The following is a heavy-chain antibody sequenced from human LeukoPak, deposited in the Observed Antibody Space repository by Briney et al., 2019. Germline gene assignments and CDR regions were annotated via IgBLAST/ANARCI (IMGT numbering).Heavy chain of an antibody. V-gene: IGHV4-61*08. D-gene: IGHD6-13*01. J-gene: IGHJ4*02. Sequence: PSETLSLTCTVSGGSISSGGYYWSWIRQHPGKGLEWIGYIYYSGSTNYNPPLKSRVTISVDTSKNQFSLKLSSVTAADTAVYYCARASSWPNFDYWGQGTLVTVSS. CDR1: GGSISSGGYY. CDR2: IYYSGST. CDR3: ARASSWPNFDY.